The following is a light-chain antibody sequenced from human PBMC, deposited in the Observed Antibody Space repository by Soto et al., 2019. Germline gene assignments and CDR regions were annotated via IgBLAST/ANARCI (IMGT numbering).Light chain of an antibody. CDR1: QSVSSS. Sequence: EIVMTQSPATVSVSPGERATLSCRASQSVSSSLVWYQQKPGQAPRLLIYGASSRATGIPDRFSGSGSGTDFTLTISRLEPEDFAVYYCQQYGSSPRTFGQGTRLEIK. CDR2: GAS. J-gene: IGKJ5*01. V-gene: IGKV3-20*01. CDR3: QQYGSSPRT.